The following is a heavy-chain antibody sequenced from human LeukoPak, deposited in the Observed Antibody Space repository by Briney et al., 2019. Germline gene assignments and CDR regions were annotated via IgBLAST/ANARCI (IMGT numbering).Heavy chain of an antibody. CDR2: IYLRGNT. V-gene: IGHV4-4*02. D-gene: IGHD6-19*01. J-gene: IGHJ4*02. CDR1: GGSISSSNW. CDR3: ARGGYSSGWYLY. Sequence: SETLSLTCAISGGSISSSNWWTWVRQPPGKGLEWVGEIYLRGNTNYNPSLESRVTISVDESKTQLSLRLESVTAADTAVYYCARGGYSSGWYLYWGQGTLVTVSS.